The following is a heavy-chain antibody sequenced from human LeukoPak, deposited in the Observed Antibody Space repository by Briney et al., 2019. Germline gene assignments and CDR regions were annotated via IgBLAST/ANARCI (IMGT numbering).Heavy chain of an antibody. D-gene: IGHD1-26*01. J-gene: IGHJ5*02. V-gene: IGHV5-51*01. CDR1: GYSFSSYW. CDR2: IYPGDSDT. Sequence: GESLKISCKGSGYSFSSYWIGWVRQMPGKGLEWMGIIYPGDSDTRYSPSFQGQVTISADKSISTAYLQWSSLKASDTAMYYCARHRTNWEPPSDPWGQGTLVTVSS. CDR3: ARHRTNWEPPSDP.